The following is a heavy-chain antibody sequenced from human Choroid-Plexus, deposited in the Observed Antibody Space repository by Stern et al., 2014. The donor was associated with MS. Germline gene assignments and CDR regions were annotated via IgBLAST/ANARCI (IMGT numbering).Heavy chain of an antibody. CDR2: IKEDGTEK. CDR1: GFTFGNYW. J-gene: IGHJ6*02. D-gene: IGHD3-3*01. CDR3: ARVYNTIYGIVTQRGSGMDV. Sequence: VQLVESGGGLVQPGGSLTISCTAAGFTFGNYWMTWVRQAPVKGLEWAANIKEDGTEKNYVDSVKGRFTISRDNARNSLYLQMNSLRVEDTALYYCARVYNTIYGIVTQRGSGMDVWGQGTTVIVSS. V-gene: IGHV3-7*01.